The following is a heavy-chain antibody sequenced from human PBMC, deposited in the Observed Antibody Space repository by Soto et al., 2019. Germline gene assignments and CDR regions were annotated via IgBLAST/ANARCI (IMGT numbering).Heavy chain of an antibody. CDR3: ARDDDRPDNGLDM. CDR1: GFTLSKYG. Sequence: QVQLVESGGGVFQPGRSLRLSWAASGFTLSKYGRHWVRRAPGKGLGWVAVILHDGGDQRYGDSVKGRFTISRDNSKNTLYLQINSLRVEDTAVYYCARDDDRPDNGLDMWGQGTMVTVSS. D-gene: IGHD2-8*01. V-gene: IGHV3-33*05. J-gene: IGHJ3*02. CDR2: ILHDGGDQ.